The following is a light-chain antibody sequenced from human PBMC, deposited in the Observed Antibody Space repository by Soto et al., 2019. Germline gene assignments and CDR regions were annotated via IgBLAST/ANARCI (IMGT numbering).Light chain of an antibody. CDR2: YDS. J-gene: IGLJ1*01. CDR3: QVWDSSRDRVV. V-gene: IGLV3-21*04. Sequence: SYELTQPPSVSVAPGKTARITCGGNNIGSKSVHWYQQQPGQAPVLVIYYDSDRPSGIPERFSGSNSGNTATLTISRVEAGDEADYYCQVWDSSRDRVVFGTGTKVTVL. CDR1: NIGSKS.